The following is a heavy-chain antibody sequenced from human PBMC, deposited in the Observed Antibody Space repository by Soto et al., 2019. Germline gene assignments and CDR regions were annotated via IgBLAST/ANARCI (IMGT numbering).Heavy chain of an antibody. CDR3: ARGPRELWFGELLFDY. J-gene: IGHJ4*02. CDR2: IYYSGST. V-gene: IGHV4-31*03. CDR1: GGSISSGGYY. D-gene: IGHD3-10*01. Sequence: SETLSLTCTVSGGSISSGGYYWSWIRQHPGKGLEWIGYIYYSGSTYYNPSLKSRVTISVDTSKNQFSLKLSSVTAADTAVYYCARGPRELWFGELLFDYWGQGTLVTVSS.